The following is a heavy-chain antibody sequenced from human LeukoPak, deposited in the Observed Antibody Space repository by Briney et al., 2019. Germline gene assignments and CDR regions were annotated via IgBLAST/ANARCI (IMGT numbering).Heavy chain of an antibody. CDR3: ARGSWDDVGYYYYYCCMEV. J-gene: IGHJ6*03. CDR2: AIPLFGTT. D-gene: IGHD5-18*01. V-gene: IGHV1-69*05. CDR1: GCSLNSHA. Sequence: SSVNVSYKACGCSLNSHAFGWLRQAPGPGLEWLGGAIPLFGTTRYAQKFQCRVTITTDQSTITAYMDLSRLTSEDTAVYYCARGSWDDVGYYYYYCCMEVWGKGSTVTVSS.